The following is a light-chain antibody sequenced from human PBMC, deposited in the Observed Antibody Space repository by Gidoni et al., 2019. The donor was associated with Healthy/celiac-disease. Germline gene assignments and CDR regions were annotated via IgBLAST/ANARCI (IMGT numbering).Light chain of an antibody. Sequence: EIVLTQSPGTLSLSPGERATLSCRASQSVSSSYLAWYQQKPDQAPRLLIYGASSSATGIPDRFSGSGSGTDFTLTISRLEPEDFAVYYCQQYGSSPLTFGGGTKVEIK. V-gene: IGKV3-20*01. CDR1: QSVSSSY. J-gene: IGKJ4*01. CDR3: QQYGSSPLT. CDR2: GAS.